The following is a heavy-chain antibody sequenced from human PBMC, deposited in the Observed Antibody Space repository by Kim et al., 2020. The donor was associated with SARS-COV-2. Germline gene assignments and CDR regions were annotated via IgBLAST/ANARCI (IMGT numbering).Heavy chain of an antibody. D-gene: IGHD3-16*02. CDR2: IIPIFRTA. V-gene: IGHV1-69*13. CDR1: GGSFRTYA. CDR3: VSTTNSYGFLNF. J-gene: IGHJ4*02. Sequence: SVKVSCKASGGSFRTYAITWVRQAPGQGLEWMGQIIPIFRTANYAQKFQGRFTITADESTSTAYMELSSLSSEDTALYYCVSTTNSYGFLNFWGQGTLV.